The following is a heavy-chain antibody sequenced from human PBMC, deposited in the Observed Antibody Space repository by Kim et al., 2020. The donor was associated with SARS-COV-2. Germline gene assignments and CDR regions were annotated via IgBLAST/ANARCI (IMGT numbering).Heavy chain of an antibody. CDR2: INIRGDYI. J-gene: IGHJ6*02. Sequence: GGSLRLSCAGSGVIFNSNSINWVRQAPGKGLEWVSVINIRGDYIQYADSVKGRFTVSRDNAKGSLYLQMNNMRAEDTAVYYCARGMAGYQFGMDVWGQGTTVTVSS. V-gene: IGHV3-21*01. D-gene: IGHD5-12*01. CDR3: ARGMAGYQFGMDV. CDR1: GVIFNSNS.